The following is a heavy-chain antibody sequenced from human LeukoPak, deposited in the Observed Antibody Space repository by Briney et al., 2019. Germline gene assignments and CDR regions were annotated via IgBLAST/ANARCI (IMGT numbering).Heavy chain of an antibody. J-gene: IGHJ4*02. V-gene: IGHV3-7*01. Sequence: PGGSLRLSCAASGFTFRRYWMSWVRQAPGKGLEWVANIKQDGSEKYYVDSVKGRVTISRDNAKNSLYLQMNSLRAEDTAVYFCAREGLYNYGYVYGYWGQGTLVTVSS. CDR1: GFTFRRYW. CDR3: AREGLYNYGYVYGY. D-gene: IGHD5-18*01. CDR2: IKQDGSEK.